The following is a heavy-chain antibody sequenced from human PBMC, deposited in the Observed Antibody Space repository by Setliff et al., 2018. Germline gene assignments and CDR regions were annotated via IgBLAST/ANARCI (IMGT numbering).Heavy chain of an antibody. D-gene: IGHD2-2*01. Sequence: GGSLRLSCAASGFTFGFYAMAWVRQAPGKGLEWLALSYGGSSSFYADSVKGRFTVSRDNSKYTLYLQMDSLRVEDTAMYYCAKAAHDFSHYIVVVPAAHFDSWGQGTLVTVSS. V-gene: IGHV3-23*03. CDR3: AKAAHDFSHYIVVVPAAHFDS. CDR1: GFTFGFYA. CDR2: SYGGSSS. J-gene: IGHJ4*02.